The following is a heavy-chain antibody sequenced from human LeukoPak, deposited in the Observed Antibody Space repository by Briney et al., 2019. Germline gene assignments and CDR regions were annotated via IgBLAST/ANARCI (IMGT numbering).Heavy chain of an antibody. D-gene: IGHD5-12*01. CDR1: GFTFSSYG. J-gene: IGHJ4*02. CDR2: IRYDGSNK. Sequence: GGSLRLSCAASGFTFSSYGMHWVCHAPGKGLEWVVFIRYDGSNKYYADSVKGRFTISRDNSKNTLYLQMNSLRAEDTAVYYCAKDGNSGYDFYFFDYWGQGTLVTVSS. V-gene: IGHV3-30*02. CDR3: AKDGNSGYDFYFFDY.